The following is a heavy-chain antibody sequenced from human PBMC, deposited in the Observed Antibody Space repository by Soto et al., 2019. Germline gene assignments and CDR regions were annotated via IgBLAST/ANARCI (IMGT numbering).Heavy chain of an antibody. CDR3: ATEGEMAAIT. D-gene: IGHD5-12*01. Sequence: QVQLVQSGAEVKKPGASVKVSCKASGYTFTDYYMHWVRQAPGQGLEWMGWINPNSGGTNYAQNFQGRVTMTRDTSISTLYMERRRLASDDTAVYYCATEGEMAAITWGQGTLVTVSS. CDR1: GYTFTDYY. CDR2: INPNSGGT. J-gene: IGHJ5*02. V-gene: IGHV1-2*02.